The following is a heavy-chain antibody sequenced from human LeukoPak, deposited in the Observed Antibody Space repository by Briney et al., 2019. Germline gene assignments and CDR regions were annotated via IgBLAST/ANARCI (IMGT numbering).Heavy chain of an antibody. D-gene: IGHD5-12*01. CDR2: INPNGGST. J-gene: IGHJ4*02. Sequence: ASVKVSCKASGYTFTSYYLHWVRQAPAQGLEWMGIINPNGGSTAYAQKFQGRLTMTRDMSTSTVYMELSSLRSEDTAVYYCARWGGKIMAGVATDYYFDYWAQGTLVTVSS. V-gene: IGHV1-46*01. CDR3: ARWGGKIMAGVATDYYFDY. CDR1: GYTFTSYY.